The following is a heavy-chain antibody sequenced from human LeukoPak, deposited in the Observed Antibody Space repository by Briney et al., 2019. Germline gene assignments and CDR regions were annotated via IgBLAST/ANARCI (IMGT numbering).Heavy chain of an antibody. Sequence: GGSLRLSCAASGFTFSSYAMSWVRQAPGKGLERVSAISGSGGSTYYADSVKGRFTITRDNSKNTLYLQMNSLRAEDTAVYYCAKDPSYYYGLGSYCERWGQGTLVTVSS. CDR2: ISGSGGST. CDR1: GFTFSSYA. J-gene: IGHJ4*02. D-gene: IGHD3-10*01. CDR3: AKDPSYYYGLGSYCER. V-gene: IGHV3-23*01.